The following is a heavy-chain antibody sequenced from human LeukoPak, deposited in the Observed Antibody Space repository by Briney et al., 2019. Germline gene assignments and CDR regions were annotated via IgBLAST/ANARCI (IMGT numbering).Heavy chain of an antibody. J-gene: IGHJ4*02. CDR2: ISPEGDGK. CDR3: ARGSYGDLN. V-gene: IGHV3-30*04. CDR1: GFTFSSYA. Sequence: GGSLRLSCAAPGFTFSSYAMHWVRQAPGKGLEWVVVISPEGDGKYYADSVKGRFTISRDNSKNTLYLQMNSVRAEDMAVYYCARGSYGDLNWGRGTLVTVSS. D-gene: IGHD2-21*02.